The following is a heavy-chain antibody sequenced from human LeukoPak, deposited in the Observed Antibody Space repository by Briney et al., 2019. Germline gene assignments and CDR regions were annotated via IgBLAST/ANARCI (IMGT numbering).Heavy chain of an antibody. Sequence: PGRSLRLSCAASGFAFSNCAMHWVRQAPGKGLEWVAAISSGGNSKYHADSVEGRFSISRDNSKNNLYLQMNSLRIEETAVYHCASGHYDSWGQGTLVTVSS. CDR2: ISSGGNSK. CDR1: GFAFSNCA. CDR3: ASGHYDS. V-gene: IGHV3-30*04. J-gene: IGHJ5*01.